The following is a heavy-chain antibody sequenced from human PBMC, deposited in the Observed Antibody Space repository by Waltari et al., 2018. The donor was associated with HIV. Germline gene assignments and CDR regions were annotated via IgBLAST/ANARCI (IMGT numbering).Heavy chain of an antibody. CDR3: ARGRQWLAFDF. V-gene: IGHV3-11*01. Sequence: QMQLVESGGRLVKPGGSLRLSCPASGFAFTDSYMTWVRQPPGKGLEFVAYISRSGNRTYYADSVRGRFNISRDNAAKFLYLQMDSLRVDDTATYYCARGRQWLAFDFWGQGNVVAVSS. D-gene: IGHD6-19*01. CDR1: GFAFTDSY. J-gene: IGHJ4*02. CDR2: ISRSGNRT.